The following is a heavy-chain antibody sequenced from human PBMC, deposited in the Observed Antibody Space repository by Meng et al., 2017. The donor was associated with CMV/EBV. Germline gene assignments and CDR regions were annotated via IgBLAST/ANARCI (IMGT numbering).Heavy chain of an antibody. CDR2: LYSGGSST. J-gene: IGHJ6*02. D-gene: IGHD3-3*01. V-gene: IGHV3-23*03. CDR3: AKDQEELSYYDFWSATYYGMDV. Sequence: GESLKISCAASGFTFSSYAMSWVRQAPGKGLEWVSVLYSGGSSTNYADSVKGRFTISRDNSKNTLYLQMNSLRAEDTAVYYCAKDQEELSYYDFWSATYYGMDVWGQGTTVTVSS. CDR1: GFTFSSYA.